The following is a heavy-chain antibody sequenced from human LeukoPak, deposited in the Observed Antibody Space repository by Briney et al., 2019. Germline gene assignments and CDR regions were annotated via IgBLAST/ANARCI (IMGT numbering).Heavy chain of an antibody. CDR1: GLTFSSHW. CDR2: ITNDGSST. Sequence: PGGSLRLSCAASGLTFSSHWMHWVRQAPGKGLVWVSRITNDGSSTTYADSVKGRFTISRDNAKNMLYLQVNSLRAEDTAVYYCAREYDILTGYRGPSGNYGMDVWGQGTTVTVSS. V-gene: IGHV3-74*01. CDR3: AREYDILTGYRGPSGNYGMDV. D-gene: IGHD3-9*01. J-gene: IGHJ6*02.